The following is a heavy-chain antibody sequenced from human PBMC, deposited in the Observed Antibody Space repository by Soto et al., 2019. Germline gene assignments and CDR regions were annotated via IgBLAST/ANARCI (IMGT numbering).Heavy chain of an antibody. Sequence: GGSLRLSCAASGFTFSSYSMNWVRQAPGKGLEWVSYISSSSSTIYYADSVKGRFTISRDNAKNSLYLQMNSLRAEDTAVYYCARSVRSGSFPYYYAMDVWGQGTTVTVSS. CDR2: ISSSSSTI. V-gene: IGHV3-48*01. J-gene: IGHJ6*02. CDR3: ARSVRSGSFPYYYAMDV. CDR1: GFTFSSYS. D-gene: IGHD3-10*01.